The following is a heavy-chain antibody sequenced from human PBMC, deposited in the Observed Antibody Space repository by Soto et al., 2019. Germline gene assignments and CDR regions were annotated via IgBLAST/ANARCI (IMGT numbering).Heavy chain of an antibody. CDR2: ISGSGGAT. V-gene: IGHV3-23*01. CDR1: GFSFTTYG. D-gene: IGHD3-3*01. CDR3: AKAGRPYYDLWSENRFDP. Sequence: GGSLRLSCAASGFSFTTYGMTWVRQGPGKGLEWVSSISGSGGATYYADSVEGRFTISRDDSKNTLFLQMDSLRAEDTALYYCAKAGRPYYDLWSENRFDPWGQGTLVTVSS. J-gene: IGHJ5*02.